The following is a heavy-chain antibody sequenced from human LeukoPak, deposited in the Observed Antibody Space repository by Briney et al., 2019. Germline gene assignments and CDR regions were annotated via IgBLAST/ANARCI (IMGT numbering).Heavy chain of an antibody. Sequence: GGSLRLSCAASGFTFSSYAMSWVRQALGEGLEGVSAISGSGGSTYYADSVKGRFTISRDNSKNTLYLQMNSLRAEDTAVYYCASQTTVVTPLDYWGQGTLVTVSS. J-gene: IGHJ4*02. V-gene: IGHV3-23*01. CDR2: ISGSGGST. CDR3: ASQTTVVTPLDY. CDR1: GFTFSSYA. D-gene: IGHD4-23*01.